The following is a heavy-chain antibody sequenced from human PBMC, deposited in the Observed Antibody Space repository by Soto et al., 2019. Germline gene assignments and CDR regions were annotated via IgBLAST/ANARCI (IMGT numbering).Heavy chain of an antibody. CDR2: INPSGGST. V-gene: IGHV1-46*02. CDR3: ARDRVDIVATTPRSYYYYYGMDV. Sequence: EASVKVSCKASGYTFNSYYMYWVRQAPGKGLEWMGIINPSGGSTSYAQKFQGRVTMTRDTSTSTVYMELSSLRSEDTAVYYCARDRVDIVATTPRSYYYYYGMDVWGQGTTVTVSS. CDR1: GYTFNSYY. J-gene: IGHJ6*02. D-gene: IGHD5-12*01.